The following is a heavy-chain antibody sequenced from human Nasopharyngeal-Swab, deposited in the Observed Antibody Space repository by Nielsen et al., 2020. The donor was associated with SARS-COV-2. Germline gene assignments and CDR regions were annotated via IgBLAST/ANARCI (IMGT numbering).Heavy chain of an antibody. CDR2: ISGSGGST. J-gene: IGHJ4*02. CDR1: GFTFSSYA. Sequence: GESLKISCAASGFTFSSYAMSWVRQAPGKGLEWVSVISGSGGSTYYADSVKGRFTISRDNSKNKLYLQMNSLRAEDTAVYYCAKRDDYYESSGLGDWGQGTLVTVSS. CDR3: AKRDDYYESSGLGD. V-gene: IGHV3-23*01. D-gene: IGHD3-22*01.